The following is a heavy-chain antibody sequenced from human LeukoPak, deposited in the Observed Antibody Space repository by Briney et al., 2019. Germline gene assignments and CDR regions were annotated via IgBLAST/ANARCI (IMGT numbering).Heavy chain of an antibody. Sequence: SETLSLTCAVYGVSFSGYYWIWIPHPPGKGLEWIGEINQSGSTNYHPSLKSRVTISVDTSKNQFSLKLSSVTAADTAVYYCARASSITTGGVGSFDYWGEGNLVTVSS. D-gene: IGHD6-13*01. CDR1: GVSFSGYY. CDR2: INQSGST. V-gene: IGHV4-34*01. J-gene: IGHJ4*02. CDR3: ARASSITTGGVGSFDY.